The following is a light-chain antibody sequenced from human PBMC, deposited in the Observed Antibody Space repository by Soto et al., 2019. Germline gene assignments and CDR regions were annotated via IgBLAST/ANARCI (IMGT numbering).Light chain of an antibody. CDR3: QQRNNWPTWT. Sequence: EMALTQSPDTLSVSPGEGAALSWRASQSVSSYLAWYQQKPGQAPRLLIYGASTRATGIPARFSGSGSGTEFTLTISSLQSEDIAVYYCQQRNNWPTWTFGQGTKVDI. CDR2: GAS. CDR1: QSVSSY. J-gene: IGKJ1*01. V-gene: IGKV3-15*01.